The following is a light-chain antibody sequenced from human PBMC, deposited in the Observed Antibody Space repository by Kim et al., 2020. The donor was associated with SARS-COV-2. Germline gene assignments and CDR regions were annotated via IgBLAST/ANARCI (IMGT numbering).Light chain of an antibody. CDR2: YDT. Sequence: PGRTASFTCEGNNMGVQGFPCYLQRPGQAPVLCIYYDTDRPSGIPERFSGSRSASTATLTIRRVEAGDEAVFDWQVWDVISDHYVFETGTKVTVL. CDR3: QVWDVISDHYV. J-gene: IGLJ1*01. CDR1: NMGVQG. V-gene: IGLV3-21*04.